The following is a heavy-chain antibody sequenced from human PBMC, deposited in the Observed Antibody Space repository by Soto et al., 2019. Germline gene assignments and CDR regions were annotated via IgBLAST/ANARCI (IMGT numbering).Heavy chain of an antibody. D-gene: IGHD6-19*01. CDR2: INHSGST. CDR3: AREPLYWWLDPT. CDR1: GGSFSGYY. V-gene: IGHV4-34*01. J-gene: IGHJ5*02. Sequence: KASETLSLTCAVYGGSFSGYYWSWIRQPPGKGLEWIGEINHSGSTNYNPSLKSRVTISVDTSKNQFSLKLSSVTAADTAVYYCAREPLYWWLDPTWGQGTLVTVSS.